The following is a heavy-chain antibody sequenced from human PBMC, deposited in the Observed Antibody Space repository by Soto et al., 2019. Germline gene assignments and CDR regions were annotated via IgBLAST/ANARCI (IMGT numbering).Heavy chain of an antibody. D-gene: IGHD6-6*01. V-gene: IGHV3-23*01. CDR1: GFFFRNYA. J-gene: IGHJ6*03. Sequence: GGSLRLSCEASGFFFRNYAFTWVRQASGKGLEWVSAISGSGGSTYHADSVKGRLTISRDNSKNTLYLQVNSLRAEDTAVYYCAKDYSSSWDYYYMDVWGKGTTVTVSS. CDR2: ISGSGGST. CDR3: AKDYSSSWDYYYMDV.